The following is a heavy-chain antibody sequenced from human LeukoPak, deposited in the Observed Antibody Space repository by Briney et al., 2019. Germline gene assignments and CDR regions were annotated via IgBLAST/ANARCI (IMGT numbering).Heavy chain of an antibody. CDR2: IIPIFGTA. CDR3: ASSIVVVTAMKY. Sequence: SVKVSCKASGGTFSSYAISWVRQAPGQGREWMGGIIPIFGTANYAQKFQGRVTITTDESTSTAYMELSSLRSEDTAVYYCASSIVVVTAMKYWGQGTLVTVSS. CDR1: GGTFSSYA. D-gene: IGHD2-21*02. J-gene: IGHJ4*02. V-gene: IGHV1-69*05.